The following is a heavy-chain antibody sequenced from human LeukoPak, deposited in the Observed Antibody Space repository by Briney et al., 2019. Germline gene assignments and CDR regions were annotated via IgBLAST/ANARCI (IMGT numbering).Heavy chain of an antibody. Sequence: SVKVSCKASGGTFSSYAIIWVRQAPGQGLEWMGGIIPIFGTANYAQKFQGRVTITTDESTSTAYMELSSLRSEDTAVYYCARDPGCSSTSCYWDGTNYYYMDVWGKGTTVTVSS. CDR3: ARDPGCSSTSCYWDGTNYYYMDV. J-gene: IGHJ6*03. D-gene: IGHD2-2*01. V-gene: IGHV1-69*05. CDR1: GGTFSSYA. CDR2: IIPIFGTA.